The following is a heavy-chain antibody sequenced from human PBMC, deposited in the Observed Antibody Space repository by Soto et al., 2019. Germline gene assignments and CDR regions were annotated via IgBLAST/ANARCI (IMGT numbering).Heavy chain of an antibody. Sequence: EVQLVESGGGLVKPGGSLRLSCVGSGFTFSNAWMTWVRQAPGKGLEWVCRIKSRIDGETREYAAPVKDRFTISRDDSKNTVYLQVTGLKTADTAIYYCTADVPTQGVGEFDYWGQGTLIAVSS. CDR3: TADVPTQGVGEFDY. V-gene: IGHV3-15*01. J-gene: IGHJ4*02. D-gene: IGHD3-10*01. CDR1: GFTFSNAW. CDR2: IKSRIDGETR.